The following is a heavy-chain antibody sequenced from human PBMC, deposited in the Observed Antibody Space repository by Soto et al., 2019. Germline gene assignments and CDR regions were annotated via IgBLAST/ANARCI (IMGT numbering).Heavy chain of an antibody. J-gene: IGHJ6*02. D-gene: IGHD3-3*01. CDR1: AFTFNSYT. CDR2: IGGGSSFI. V-gene: IGHV3-21*01. CDR3: ARGRGHFGMVAPYFYFAMDV. Sequence: EVQLVESGGGLVKPGGSLRLSCAASAFTFNSYTMNWVRQAPGKGLEWVASIGGGSSFIFYAESVKGRFITSRDNAKISVYLQMDSLKVDDTAIYYCARGRGHFGMVAPYFYFAMDVWGQGTTVTVSS.